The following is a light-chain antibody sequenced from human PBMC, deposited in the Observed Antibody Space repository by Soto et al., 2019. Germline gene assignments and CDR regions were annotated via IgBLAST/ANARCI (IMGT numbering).Light chain of an antibody. J-gene: IGKJ2*01. CDR3: QQCNSYPYT. Sequence: DIPMTQSPSTLAASVGDRVSITCRASQNIVIWLAWYQQKPGKAPKLLIYKASTLESGVPSRFSGSGSGTEFTLTISSLQPDDFATYYCQQCNSYPYTFGPGTKLEVK. V-gene: IGKV1-5*03. CDR1: QNIVIW. CDR2: KAS.